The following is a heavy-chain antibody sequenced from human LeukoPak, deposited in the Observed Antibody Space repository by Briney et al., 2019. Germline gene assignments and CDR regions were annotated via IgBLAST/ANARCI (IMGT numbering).Heavy chain of an antibody. Sequence: GGSLRLSCAASGFTFSSYSMNWVRQAPGKGPEWVSGINWNGGGTAYAASVKGRFTISRDNAKNSLYLQMNSLRAEDTALYYCAATYSSGWYSHSDYWGQGTLVTVSS. D-gene: IGHD6-19*01. CDR2: INWNGGGT. V-gene: IGHV3-20*04. CDR1: GFTFSSYS. CDR3: AATYSSGWYSHSDY. J-gene: IGHJ4*02.